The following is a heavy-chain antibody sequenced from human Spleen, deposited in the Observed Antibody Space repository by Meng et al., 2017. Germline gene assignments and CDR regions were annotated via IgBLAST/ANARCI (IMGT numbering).Heavy chain of an antibody. CDR2: IYYSGST. CDR1: GGSVSSGEFY. CDR3: ARGPTKMANDFDY. Sequence: HPEEAGPGLVRPSETLSLTCTVSGGSVSSGEFYWIWIRQPAGKELDWIGHIYYSGSTNYHPPPKSRATISVDTSQNNLSLKLSSVTAADSDVYYCARGPTKMANDFDYWGQGTLVTVSS. J-gene: IGHJ4*02. V-gene: IGHV4-61*03. D-gene: IGHD5-24*01.